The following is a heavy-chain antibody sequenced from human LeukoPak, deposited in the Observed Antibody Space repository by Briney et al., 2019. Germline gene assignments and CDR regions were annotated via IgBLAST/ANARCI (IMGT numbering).Heavy chain of an antibody. D-gene: IGHD6-13*01. CDR3: ARDLGDKYSSSPLDY. J-gene: IGHJ4*02. Sequence: ASVKVSCKASGYTFASYYMHWVRQAPGQGLEWMGIINPSGGSTSYAQKFQGGVTMTRDTSTSTVYMELSSLRSDDTAVYYCARDLGDKYSSSPLDYWGQGTLVTVSS. CDR2: INPSGGST. V-gene: IGHV1-46*01. CDR1: GYTFASYY.